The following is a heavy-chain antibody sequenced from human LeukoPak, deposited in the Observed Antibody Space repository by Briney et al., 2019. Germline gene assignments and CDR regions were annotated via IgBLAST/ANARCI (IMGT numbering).Heavy chain of an antibody. Sequence: GGSLRLSCAASGFTFSSYGMHWDRQAPGKGLEWVAFIRYDGSNKYYADSVKGRFTISRDNSKNTLYLQMNSLRAEDTAVYYCASDSSGWSAFDYWGQGTLVTVSS. D-gene: IGHD6-19*01. V-gene: IGHV3-30*02. CDR2: IRYDGSNK. J-gene: IGHJ4*02. CDR1: GFTFSSYG. CDR3: ASDSSGWSAFDY.